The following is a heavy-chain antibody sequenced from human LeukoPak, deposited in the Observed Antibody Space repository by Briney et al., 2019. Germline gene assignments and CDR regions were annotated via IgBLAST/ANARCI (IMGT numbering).Heavy chain of an antibody. CDR1: GFSFSSYG. V-gene: IGHV3-33*06. D-gene: IGHD3-22*01. J-gene: IGHJ5*02. CDR3: AKDHGTYYYDSSGP. CDR2: IWYDGSNK. Sequence: GGSLRLSCVASGFSFSSYGMHWVRQAPGKGLEWVAVIWYDGSNKYYADSVKGRFTISRDNSKNTLYLQMNSLRAEDTAVYYCAKDHGTYYYDSSGPWGQGTLVTVSS.